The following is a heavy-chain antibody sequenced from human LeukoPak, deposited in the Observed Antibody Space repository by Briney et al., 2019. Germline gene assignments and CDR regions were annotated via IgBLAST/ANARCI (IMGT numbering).Heavy chain of an antibody. D-gene: IGHD6-19*01. Sequence: PSGTLSLTCTVSGDSISSYFWCWIRQPPGKGLEWIGCLYYSGRTNYSPSLTSRVTLSADTSKNQFFLKLTSVTAADTAVYYCARDHPTFRLANWGQGTLVTVSS. V-gene: IGHV4-59*12. CDR3: ARDHPTFRLAN. J-gene: IGHJ4*02. CDR1: GDSISSYF. CDR2: LYYSGRT.